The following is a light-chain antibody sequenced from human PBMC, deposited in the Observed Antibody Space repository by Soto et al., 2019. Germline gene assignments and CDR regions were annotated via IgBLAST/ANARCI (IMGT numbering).Light chain of an antibody. CDR1: HNISIY. V-gene: IGKV3-11*01. CDR3: QQYSNWPPEIT. J-gene: IGKJ5*01. CDR2: DAS. Sequence: EIVLTQSPATLSLSPGERATLSCRASHNISIYFAWYQQRPGQAPSLLIYDASNRATGIPARFSGSGSGTELNLTISSLKPEDVAVYYCQQYSNWPPEITFGQGTRLDIK.